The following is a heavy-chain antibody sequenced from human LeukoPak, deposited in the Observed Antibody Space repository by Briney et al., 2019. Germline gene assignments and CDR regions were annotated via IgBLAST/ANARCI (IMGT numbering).Heavy chain of an antibody. D-gene: IGHD6-13*01. V-gene: IGHV1-2*02. J-gene: IGHJ4*02. CDR2: INPNSGGT. Sequence: ASVKVSCKASGYTFTGYYMHWVRQAPGQGLEWMGWINPNSGGTNYAQKFQGRVTMTRDTSISTAYMELSRLSSADTAVYYCAMSALTAGHWYFDYWGQGTLVTVSS. CDR1: GYTFTGYY. CDR3: AMSALTAGHWYFDY.